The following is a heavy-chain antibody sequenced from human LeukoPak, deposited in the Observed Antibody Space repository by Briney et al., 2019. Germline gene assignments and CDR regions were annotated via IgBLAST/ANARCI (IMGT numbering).Heavy chain of an antibody. J-gene: IGHJ4*02. Sequence: GGSLRLSCAASGFMFRAYGMHWVRQAPGKGLEWVAVISYDGSNKYYADSVKGRFTISRDNSKNTLYLQMNSLRAEDTAVYYCAKDPFGYWGQGTLVTVSS. CDR3: AKDPFGY. V-gene: IGHV3-30*18. CDR1: GFMFRAYG. CDR2: ISYDGSNK. D-gene: IGHD2/OR15-2a*01.